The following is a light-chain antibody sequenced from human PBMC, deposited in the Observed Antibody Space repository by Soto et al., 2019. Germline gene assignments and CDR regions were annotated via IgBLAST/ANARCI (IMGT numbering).Light chain of an antibody. V-gene: IGKV3-20*01. Sequence: LVLTQSPGTLSLSPGETAALSCRASQIGSGNYLSWYQQKPGQAPRLLIYATSTRAPGIPDRFSGSRSATDFTLTINRLEPEDSAVYFCQHFGYPQWTFGRGTKVDI. CDR3: QHFGYPQWT. CDR2: ATS. J-gene: IGKJ1*01. CDR1: QIGSGNY.